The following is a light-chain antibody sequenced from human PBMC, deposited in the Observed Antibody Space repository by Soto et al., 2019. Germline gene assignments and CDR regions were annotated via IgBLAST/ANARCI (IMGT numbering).Light chain of an antibody. J-gene: IGLJ1*01. CDR2: DVF. V-gene: IGLV2-14*01. Sequence: QSALTQPAAVSGSPGQSITISCSGSSSDIGGYNYVSWYQQEPGKAPKLMIYDVFNRPSGVSNRFSASKSGNTASLTISGLQAEDEADYYCSSYTSGTTFVFGTGTKVTVL. CDR1: SSDIGGYNY. CDR3: SSYTSGTTFV.